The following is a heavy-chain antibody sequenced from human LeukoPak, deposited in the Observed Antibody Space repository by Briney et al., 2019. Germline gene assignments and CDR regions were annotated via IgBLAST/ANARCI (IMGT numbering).Heavy chain of an antibody. CDR1: GFTVSSNE. CDR3: AKDDYDSSGYHWFDP. Sequence: GGSLRLSCAASGFTVSSNEMSWVRQAPGKGLEWVSAISGSGGSTYYADSVKGRFTISRDNSKNTLYLQMNSLRAEDTAVYYCAKDDYDSSGYHWFDPWGQGTLVTVSS. D-gene: IGHD3-22*01. V-gene: IGHV3-23*01. CDR2: ISGSGGST. J-gene: IGHJ5*02.